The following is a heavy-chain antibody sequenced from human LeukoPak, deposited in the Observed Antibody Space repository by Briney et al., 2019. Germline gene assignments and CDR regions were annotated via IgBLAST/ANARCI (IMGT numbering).Heavy chain of an antibody. J-gene: IGHJ4*02. D-gene: IGHD3-10*01. CDR1: GFTFSSYS. Sequence: GGSLRLSCAASGFTFSSYSMSWVRQAPGKGLEWVSSISSSSSYIYYADSVRGRFTISRDNTKNSLYLQMNSLRAEDTAVYYCARARDYYGPGSYYNFDYWGQGTLVTVSS. CDR2: ISSSSSYI. V-gene: IGHV3-21*01. CDR3: ARARDYYGPGSYYNFDY.